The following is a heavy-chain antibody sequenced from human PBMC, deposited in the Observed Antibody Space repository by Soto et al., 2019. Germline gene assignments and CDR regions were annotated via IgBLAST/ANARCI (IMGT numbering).Heavy chain of an antibody. CDR2: IIPMVGTP. J-gene: IGHJ6*03. V-gene: IGHV1-69*08. CDR3: ATDGGSTSSSAYNYCMVV. CDR1: GDTFSSYS. D-gene: IGHD3-16*01. Sequence: QAQLVQSGAEVKRPGSSVKVSCKASGDTFSSYSISWVRQAPGQGLEWMGRIIPMVGTPNYAQKFQGRVTFSADKSTSTAYMVLTSLISDDTAVYYCATDGGSTSSSAYNYCMVVWGKGTPVTVSS.